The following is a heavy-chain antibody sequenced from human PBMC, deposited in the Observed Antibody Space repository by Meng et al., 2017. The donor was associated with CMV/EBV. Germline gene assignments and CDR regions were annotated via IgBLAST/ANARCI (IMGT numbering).Heavy chain of an antibody. CDR3: ARVSLRVVPAASYYYYYGMDV. V-gene: IGHV3-48*04. D-gene: IGHD2-2*01. CDR1: GFTFSSYS. Sequence: GESLKISRAASGFTFSSYSMNWVRQAPGKGLEWVSYISSSSSTIYYADSVKGRFTISRDNAKNSLYLQMNSLRAEDTAVYYCARVSLRVVPAASYYYYYGMDVWGQGTTVTVSS. J-gene: IGHJ6*02. CDR2: ISSSSSTI.